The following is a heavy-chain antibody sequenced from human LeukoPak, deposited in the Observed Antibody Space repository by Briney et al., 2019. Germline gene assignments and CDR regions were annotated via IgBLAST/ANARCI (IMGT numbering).Heavy chain of an antibody. J-gene: IGHJ4*02. Sequence: GRSLRLSCAASGFPFSSYWMSWVRQAPGKGLEWVANIKQDGSEKYYVDSVKGRFTISRDNAKNSLYLQMNSLRAEDTAVYYCARVYYYDSSGYSYYFDYWGQGTLVTVSS. D-gene: IGHD3-22*01. CDR3: ARVYYYDSSGYSYYFDY. CDR2: IKQDGSEK. CDR1: GFPFSSYW. V-gene: IGHV3-7*04.